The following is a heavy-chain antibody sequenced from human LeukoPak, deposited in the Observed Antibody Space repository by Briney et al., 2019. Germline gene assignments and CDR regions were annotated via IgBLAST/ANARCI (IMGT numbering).Heavy chain of an antibody. V-gene: IGHV3-74*01. Sequence: GGSLRLSCAACGFTFSSYWMHWVRQAPGKGLVWVSRINNDGSSTSYAEAVKGRFTISRDNARNTLYLQMNSLGAEDTAVYYCARTYCSGGSCYEDFWGQGTLVTVSS. CDR1: GFTFSSYW. D-gene: IGHD2-15*01. CDR2: INNDGSST. CDR3: ARTYCSGGSCYEDF. J-gene: IGHJ4*02.